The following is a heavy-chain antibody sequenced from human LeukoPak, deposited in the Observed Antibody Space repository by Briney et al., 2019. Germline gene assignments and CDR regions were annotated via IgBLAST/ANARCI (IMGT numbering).Heavy chain of an antibody. D-gene: IGHD4-17*01. J-gene: IGHJ4*02. CDR2: IIYSGTT. CDR1: GGSISSSSYY. Sequence: SETLSLTCTVSGGSISSSSYYWAWIRQPPGKGLEWIGTIIYSGTTYYNPSLKSRVTISVDRSKNQFSLKLSSVTAADTAVYYCASYGDYEEGSGVYWGQGTLVTVSS. V-gene: IGHV4-39*07. CDR3: ASYGDYEEGSGVY.